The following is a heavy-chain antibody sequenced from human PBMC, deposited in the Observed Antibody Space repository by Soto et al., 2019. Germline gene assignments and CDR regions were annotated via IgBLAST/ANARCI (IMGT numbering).Heavy chain of an antibody. CDR3: AKEGQTGYYYMDV. J-gene: IGHJ6*03. Sequence: EVQLLESGGGLVQPGGSLRLSCAASGFTFSSYATSWVRQAPGKGLEWASTISGSGGSTYYADSVKGRFTISRDNSKNTLYLQMHSLRAEDTAIYYCAKEGQTGYYYMDVWGKGTTVTVSS. CDR1: GFTFSSYA. V-gene: IGHV3-23*01. CDR2: ISGSGGST.